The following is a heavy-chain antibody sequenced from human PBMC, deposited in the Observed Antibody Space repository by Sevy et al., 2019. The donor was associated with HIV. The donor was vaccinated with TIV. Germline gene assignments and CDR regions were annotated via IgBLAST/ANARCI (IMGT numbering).Heavy chain of an antibody. V-gene: IGHV3-30*18. CDR1: GFIFSGYA. D-gene: IGHD3-10*01. CDR3: AKGLGYYGSGSFWVDY. Sequence: GGSLRLSCTTSGFIFSGYAMHWVRQAPGKGLEWVAVISRDGGEEYSAESVKGRFTISRDNSKNTLYLQMNGLKTEDTALYYCAKGLGYYGSGSFWVDYWGQGTLVTVSS. J-gene: IGHJ4*02. CDR2: ISRDGGEE.